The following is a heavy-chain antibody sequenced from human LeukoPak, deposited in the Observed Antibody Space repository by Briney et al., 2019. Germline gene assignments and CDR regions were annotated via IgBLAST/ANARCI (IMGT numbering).Heavy chain of an antibody. D-gene: IGHD3-22*01. J-gene: IGHJ6*02. Sequence: AGGSLRLSCAASGFPFSTYAMNWVRQAPGKGLEWVSYISSSSGTIYYADSVKGRFTISRDNSKNTLYLQMNSLRAEDTAVYYCAKDVAYDSSGYYNYYYGMDVWGQGTTVTVSS. V-gene: IGHV3-48*01. CDR1: GFPFSTYA. CDR3: AKDVAYDSSGYYNYYYGMDV. CDR2: ISSSSGTI.